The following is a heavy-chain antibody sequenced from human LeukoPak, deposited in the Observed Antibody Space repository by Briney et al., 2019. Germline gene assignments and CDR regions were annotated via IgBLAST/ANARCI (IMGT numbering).Heavy chain of an antibody. CDR2: INPNSGGT. J-gene: IGHJ6*03. CDR1: GYTFTGYY. CDR3: ASSSGWGYYYYMDA. V-gene: IGHV1-2*02. Sequence: GASVKVSCKASGYTFTGYYMHWVRQAPGQGLEWMGWINPNSGGTNYAQKFQGRVTMTRDTSISTAYMELSRLRSDDTAVYYCASSSGWGYYYYMDAWGKGTTVTISS. D-gene: IGHD6-25*01.